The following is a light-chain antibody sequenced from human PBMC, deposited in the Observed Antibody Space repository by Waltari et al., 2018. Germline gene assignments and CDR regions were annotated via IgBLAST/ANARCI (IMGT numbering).Light chain of an antibody. CDR1: SSDVGGYNY. J-gene: IGLJ2*01. CDR3: CSYAGSYNLV. V-gene: IGLV2-11*01. CDR2: DFS. Sequence: QSALTQPRSVSGSPGQSVTISCTGTSSDVGGYNYVSWYQQHPGKAPKFMIYDFSERPAGVPARFSGSKSGNPASLTISGLQAEDEADYYCCSYAGSYNLVFGGGTKLTVL.